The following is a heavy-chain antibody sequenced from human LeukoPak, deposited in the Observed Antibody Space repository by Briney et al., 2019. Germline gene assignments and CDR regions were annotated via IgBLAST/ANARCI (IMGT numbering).Heavy chain of an antibody. Sequence: SSETLSLTCTVSGGSISSHYWSWIRQPPGKGPEWLGYIYHRGSNNYNPSLKSRVTISVDTAKNQFSLKLSSVTAADTALYYCAREDTSLMQGAFDIWGQGTMVTVSS. CDR2: IYHRGSN. V-gene: IGHV4-59*11. CDR3: AREDTSLMQGAFDI. J-gene: IGHJ3*02. D-gene: IGHD5-18*01. CDR1: GGSISSHY.